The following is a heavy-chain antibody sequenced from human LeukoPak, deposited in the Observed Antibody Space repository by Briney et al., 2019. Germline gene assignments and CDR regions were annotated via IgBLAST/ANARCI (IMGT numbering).Heavy chain of an antibody. CDR1: GYTLTSYG. J-gene: IGHJ4*02. CDR2: ISAYNGNT. CDR3: VVLRYLDSPFDY. D-gene: IGHD3-9*01. Sequence: ASVKVSCKASGYTLTSYGISWVRQAPGQGLEWMGWISAYNGNTNYAQKLQGRVTMTTDTSTSTAYMELRSLRSDDTAVYYCVVLRYLDSPFDYWGQGTLVTVSS. V-gene: IGHV1-18*01.